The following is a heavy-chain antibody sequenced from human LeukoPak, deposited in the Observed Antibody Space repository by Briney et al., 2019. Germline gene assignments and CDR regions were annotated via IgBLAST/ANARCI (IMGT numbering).Heavy chain of an antibody. V-gene: IGHV4-34*01. CDR1: GGSFSGYY. Sequence: SETLSLTCAVYGGSFSGYYWIWIRQPPGEGLEWIGEVHLSGRTNYNPSLESRVTMSVDMSENHISLKLTSVTAADTAVYYCAREGGPYRPLDYSGQGTLVTVSS. CDR3: AREGGPYRPLDY. CDR2: VHLSGRT. J-gene: IGHJ4*02.